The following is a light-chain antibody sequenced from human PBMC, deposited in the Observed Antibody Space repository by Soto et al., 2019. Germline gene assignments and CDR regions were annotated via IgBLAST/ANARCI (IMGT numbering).Light chain of an antibody. CDR1: QSVSSN. CDR2: GAS. CDR3: QQYNNWPPWT. V-gene: IGKV3-15*01. J-gene: IGKJ1*01. Sequence: EIVMTQSPATLSVSPGERATLSCRASQSVSSNLAWYQQRPGQAPRLLIYGASTRATGIPDRFSGSGSVTEFTLTISSLQSEYFAVYYCQQYNNWPPWTCGQGTKVEIK.